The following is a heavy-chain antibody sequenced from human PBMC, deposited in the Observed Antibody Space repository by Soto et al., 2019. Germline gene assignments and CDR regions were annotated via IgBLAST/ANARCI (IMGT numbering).Heavy chain of an antibody. CDR2: IKSKTDGGTR. Sequence: EVQLVESGGGLVKPGGSLRLSCAASGFSFSDAWMSWVRQAPGKGLEWVGRIKSKTDGGTRNYAAPVKDRFTISRDDSKNMLYLQMNSLKTEDTAVYYCTTGRDRSGIDYFDPWGQGTLVTVSS. CDR1: GFSFSDAW. D-gene: IGHD3-22*01. V-gene: IGHV3-15*01. J-gene: IGHJ5*02. CDR3: TTGRDRSGIDYFDP.